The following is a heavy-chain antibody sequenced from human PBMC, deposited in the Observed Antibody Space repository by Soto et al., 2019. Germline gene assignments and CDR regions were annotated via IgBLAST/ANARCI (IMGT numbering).Heavy chain of an antibody. D-gene: IGHD3-10*01. V-gene: IGHV1-3*01. J-gene: IGHJ4*02. CDR3: AEGFRLLWFGELFN. CDR1: GYTFTSYA. Sequence: ASVKVSCKASGYTFTSYAMHWVRQAPGQRLEWMGWINAGNGNTKYSQKFQGRVTITRDTSASTAYMELSSLRSEDTAVYYCAEGFRLLWFGELFNWGQGTLVTVSS. CDR2: INAGNGNT.